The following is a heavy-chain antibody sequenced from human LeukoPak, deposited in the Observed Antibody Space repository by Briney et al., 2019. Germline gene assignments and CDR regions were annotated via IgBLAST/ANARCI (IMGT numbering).Heavy chain of an antibody. CDR2: ISGSGDTT. J-gene: IGHJ4*02. V-gene: IGHV3-23*01. CDR1: RFTFCTYA. Sequence: GGSLRLSCTASRFTFCTYAMSWVRQAPGKGLEWVSSISGSGDTTYYTGSVKGRFTISRDNSKNALYLQMSSLRAEDTAVYYCAKSQRNDQQVVQRIDYWGQGTLVTVSS. D-gene: IGHD2-2*01. CDR3: AKSQRNDQQVVQRIDY.